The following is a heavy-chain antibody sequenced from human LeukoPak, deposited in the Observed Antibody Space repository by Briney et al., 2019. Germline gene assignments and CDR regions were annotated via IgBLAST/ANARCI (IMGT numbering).Heavy chain of an antibody. CDR1: GGSISSSNW. V-gene: IGHV4-4*02. CDR3: ARSGGAAPGTSFDH. Sequence: PSGTLSLTCAVSGGSISSSNWRSWVRQPPGKGLECIGEIYHSGSTNYNPSLKSRVTISVDKSKNQFSLKLSSVTAADTAVYYCARSGGAAPGTSFDHWGQGTLVTVSS. D-gene: IGHD6-13*01. J-gene: IGHJ4*02. CDR2: IYHSGST.